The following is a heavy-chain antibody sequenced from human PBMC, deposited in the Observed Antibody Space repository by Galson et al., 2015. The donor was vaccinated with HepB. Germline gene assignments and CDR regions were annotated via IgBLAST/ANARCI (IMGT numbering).Heavy chain of an antibody. Sequence: SVKVSCKASGDSFSIYAMSWVRQAPGQGLEWMGGISPILGIPNYAQKFQDGVTITADKSTGTAFMELSSLRSEDTAVYYCARADDFWSGYRDAGTSRWFDSWGQGTLVIVSS. CDR1: GDSFSIYA. CDR3: ARADDFWSGYRDAGTSRWFDS. D-gene: IGHD3-3*01. J-gene: IGHJ5*01. CDR2: ISPILGIP. V-gene: IGHV1-69*10.